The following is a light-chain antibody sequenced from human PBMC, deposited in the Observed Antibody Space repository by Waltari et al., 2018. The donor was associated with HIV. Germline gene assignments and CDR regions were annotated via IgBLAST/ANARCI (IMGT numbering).Light chain of an antibody. CDR2: WAS. CDR1: LSVLYSSNNKNY. CDR3: QQYYSTPLT. Sequence: DIVMTQSPDSMVVSLGERATINCKSSLSVLYSSNNKNYLAWYQQKPGQPPKLLIYWASTRECGVPDRFSGSGSGTDFTLTISSLQAEDGAVYYCQQYYSTPLTFGGGTKVEIK. V-gene: IGKV4-1*01. J-gene: IGKJ4*01.